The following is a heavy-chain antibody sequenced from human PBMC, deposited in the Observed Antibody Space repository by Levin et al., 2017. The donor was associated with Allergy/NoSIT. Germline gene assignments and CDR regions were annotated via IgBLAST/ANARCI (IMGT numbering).Heavy chain of an antibody. CDR1: GYTFTSYD. J-gene: IGHJ6*02. CDR3: ARFDGFYGSGSYYNGYYDYGMDV. CDR2: MNPNSGNT. Sequence: ASVKVSCKASGYTFTSYDINWVRQATGQGLEWMGWMNPNSGNTGYAQKFQGRVTMTRNTSISTAYMELSSLRSEDTAVYYCARFDGFYGSGSYYNGYYDYGMDVWGQGTTVTVSS. D-gene: IGHD3-10*01. V-gene: IGHV1-8*01.